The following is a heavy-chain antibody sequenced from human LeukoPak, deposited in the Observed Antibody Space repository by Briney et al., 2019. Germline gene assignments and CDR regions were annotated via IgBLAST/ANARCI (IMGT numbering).Heavy chain of an antibody. CDR3: ARGGIVVVPAASRPYYYYYGMDV. CDR1: GGSFSGYY. Sequence: SETLSLTCAVYGGSFSGYYWSWIRKPPGKGLEWIGEINHSGSTNYNPSLKSRVTISVDTSKNQFSLKLSSVTAADTAVYYCARGGIVVVPAASRPYYYYYGMDVWGKGTTVTVSS. D-gene: IGHD2-2*01. CDR2: INHSGST. J-gene: IGHJ6*04. V-gene: IGHV4-34*01.